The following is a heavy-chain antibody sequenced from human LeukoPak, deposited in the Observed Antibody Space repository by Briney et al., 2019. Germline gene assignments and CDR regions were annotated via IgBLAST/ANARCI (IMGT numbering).Heavy chain of an antibody. CDR1: GFTFSDYY. J-gene: IGHJ4*02. CDR2: ISSSGSTI. CDR3: ARGPTNGQAFDY. V-gene: IGHV3-11*04. Sequence: GGSPRLSCEASGFTFSDYYMSWIRQAPGKGLEWVSYISSSGSTIYYADSVKGRFTISRDNAKNSVYLQMDSLRAEDTAVYYCARGPTNGQAFDYWGQGTLVSVSS. D-gene: IGHD2-8*01.